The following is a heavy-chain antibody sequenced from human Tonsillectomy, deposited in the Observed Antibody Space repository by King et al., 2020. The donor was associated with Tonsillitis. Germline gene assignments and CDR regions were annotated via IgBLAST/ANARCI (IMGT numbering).Heavy chain of an antibody. Sequence: EVQLVESGGGLVQPGRSLRLSCAASGFTFDDYAMHWVRQAPGKGLEGVSGISWNSGSIGYADSVKGRFTISRDNAKNSLYLQMNSLRAEDTALYYCAKGGPIVVVPAALDAFDIWGQGTMVTVSS. CDR1: GFTFDDYA. CDR2: ISWNSGSI. J-gene: IGHJ3*02. V-gene: IGHV3-9*01. CDR3: AKGGPIVVVPAALDAFDI. D-gene: IGHD2-2*01.